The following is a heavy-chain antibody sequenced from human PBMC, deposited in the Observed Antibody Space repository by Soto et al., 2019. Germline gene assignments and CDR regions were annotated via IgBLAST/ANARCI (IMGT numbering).Heavy chain of an antibody. D-gene: IGHD3-22*01. CDR3: ARDDYDRSGQRWFDP. CDR2: ISAYNGNT. J-gene: IGHJ5*02. CDR1: GYTFTSYG. Sequence: ASVKVSCKASGYTFTSYGISWVRQAPGQGLEWMGWISAYNGNTNYAQKLQGRVTMTTDTSTSTAYMELRSLRSDDTAVYYCARDDYDRSGQRWFDPWGQGTLVTVSS. V-gene: IGHV1-18*01.